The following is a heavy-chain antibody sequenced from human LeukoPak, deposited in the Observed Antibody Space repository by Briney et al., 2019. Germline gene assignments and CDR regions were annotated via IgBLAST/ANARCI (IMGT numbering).Heavy chain of an antibody. D-gene: IGHD3-3*01. V-gene: IGHV1-69*13. J-gene: IGHJ4*02. CDR3: ARGPLRFLGGIDY. Sequence: SVKVSCKASGGTFSSYVISWVRQAPGQGLEWMGGIIPIFGTANYAQNFQGRVTITADDSTNTAYMALSTLRSEDTAVYYCARGPLRFLGGIDYWGQGTLVTVSS. CDR2: IIPIFGTA. CDR1: GGTFSSYV.